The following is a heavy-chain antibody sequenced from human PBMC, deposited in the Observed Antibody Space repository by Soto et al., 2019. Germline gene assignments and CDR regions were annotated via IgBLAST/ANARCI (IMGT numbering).Heavy chain of an antibody. Sequence: QVQLVESGGGVVRPGRSLRLSCAASGFAFNRFGVHWVRQAPGKGLEWVAVIWYDESNKFYADSVKGRFSISRANSKNTLYLQMNSLRAEDTAVYYCVRDDGVAAAGPYYYYAMDVWGQGTTVIVSS. D-gene: IGHD6-13*01. J-gene: IGHJ6*02. V-gene: IGHV3-33*01. CDR3: VRDDGVAAAGPYYYYAMDV. CDR2: IWYDESNK. CDR1: GFAFNRFG.